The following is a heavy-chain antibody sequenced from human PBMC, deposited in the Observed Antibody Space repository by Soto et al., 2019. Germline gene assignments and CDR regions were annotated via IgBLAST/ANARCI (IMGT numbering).Heavy chain of an antibody. Sequence: SETLSLTCTVSGGSISSSSYYWGWIRQPPGKGLEWVGSIYYSGSTYYNPSLKSRVTISVDTSKNQFSLKLSSVTAADTAVYYCARLSSYNSEAFDIWGQGTMVTVSS. J-gene: IGHJ3*02. CDR3: ARLSSYNSEAFDI. D-gene: IGHD3-10*01. CDR2: IYYSGST. CDR1: GGSISSSSYY. V-gene: IGHV4-39*01.